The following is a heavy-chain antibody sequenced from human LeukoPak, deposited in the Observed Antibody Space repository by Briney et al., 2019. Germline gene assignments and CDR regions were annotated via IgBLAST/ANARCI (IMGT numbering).Heavy chain of an antibody. V-gene: IGHV1-3*01. D-gene: IGHD3-10*01. J-gene: IGHJ4*02. Sequence: ASVKVSCKASGYTFSSYAMHWVRQAPGRRLEWMGWINAGNGNTKYSQKFQGRVTITRDTSASTAYMELSSLRSEDTAVYYCARDTHYGSGSLDYWGQGTLVTVSS. CDR1: GYTFSSYA. CDR2: INAGNGNT. CDR3: ARDTHYGSGSLDY.